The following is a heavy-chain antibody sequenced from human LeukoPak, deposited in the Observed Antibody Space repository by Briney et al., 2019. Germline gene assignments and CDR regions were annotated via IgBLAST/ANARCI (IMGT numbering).Heavy chain of an antibody. CDR3: ARVGPTGAVDY. Sequence: PSETLSLTCTVSGGSISSYYWSWIRQPPGKGLEWIGYIYYSGSTNYNPSLKSRVTISVDTSKNQFSLKLSSVTAADTAVYYCARVGPTGAVDYWGQGTLVTVSS. J-gene: IGHJ4*02. D-gene: IGHD3-10*01. CDR1: GGSISSYY. CDR2: IYYSGST. V-gene: IGHV4-59*12.